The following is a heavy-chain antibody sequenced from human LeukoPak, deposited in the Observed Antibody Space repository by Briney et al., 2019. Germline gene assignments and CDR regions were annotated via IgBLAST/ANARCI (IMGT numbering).Heavy chain of an antibody. CDR1: GGSFSGYY. CDR3: ASTVTEYFQH. D-gene: IGHD4-17*01. Sequence: SETLSLTCAVYGGSFSGYYWSWIRQPPGKGLEWIGYIYHSGSTYYNPSLKSRVTISVDRSKNQFSLKLSSVTAADTAVYYCASTVTEYFQHWGQGTLVTVSS. J-gene: IGHJ1*01. CDR2: IYHSGST. V-gene: IGHV4-30-2*01.